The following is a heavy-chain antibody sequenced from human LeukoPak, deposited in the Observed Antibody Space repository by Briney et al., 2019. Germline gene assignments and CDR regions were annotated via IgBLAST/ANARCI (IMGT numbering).Heavy chain of an antibody. J-gene: IGHJ4*02. CDR3: ARIEGSVAATSGLD. D-gene: IGHD2-15*01. CDR1: GYTFTDYY. CDR2: ISPKSGGT. Sequence: ASVKVSCKASGYTFTDYYLHWVRQAPGQGLEWMGWISPKSGGTIYARKFQGRVTMTRDTSITTGYMELSSLRSDDTAIYYCARIEGSVAATSGLDWGQGTLVTVSS. V-gene: IGHV1-2*02.